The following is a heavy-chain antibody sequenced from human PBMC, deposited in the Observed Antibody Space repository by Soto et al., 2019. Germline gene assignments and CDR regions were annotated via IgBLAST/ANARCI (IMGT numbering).Heavy chain of an antibody. CDR3: GTDRWGGAFDM. CDR2: IKEDGSVK. D-gene: IGHD3-10*01. V-gene: IGHV3-7*01. CDR1: GFSLRSDW. J-gene: IGHJ3*02. Sequence: PGGSLRLSCAAIGFSLRSDWMAWVRQIPGKGLESVANIKEDGSVKNYVDSVKGRFSIPRDNDKNSLYLQMNSLRAEDTAVYYCGTDRWGGAFDMWGQGTTVTVSS.